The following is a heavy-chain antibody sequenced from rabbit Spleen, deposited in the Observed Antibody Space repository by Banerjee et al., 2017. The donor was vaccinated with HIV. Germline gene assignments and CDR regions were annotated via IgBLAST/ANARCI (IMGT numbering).Heavy chain of an antibody. Sequence: QSLEESGGDLVKPEGSLTLTCKASGFDVSSDYMSWVRQAPGKGLEWIGCIYIGSATTDYASWVNGRFTISSDNAQNTVDLKMNSLTVADTATYFCARDPAYSSGSGSAIPYLWGPGTLVTVS. CDR3: ARDPAYSSGSGSAIPYL. D-gene: IGHD1-1*01. J-gene: IGHJ4*01. CDR1: GFDVSSDY. V-gene: IGHV1S7*01. CDR2: IYIGSATT.